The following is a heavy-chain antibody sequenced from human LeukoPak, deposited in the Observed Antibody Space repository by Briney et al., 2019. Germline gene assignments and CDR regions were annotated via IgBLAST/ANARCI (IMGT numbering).Heavy chain of an antibody. CDR2: IYYSGST. V-gene: IGHV4-39*01. CDR1: GGSISSSSYY. D-gene: IGHD6-19*01. J-gene: IGHJ3*02. CDR3: ARQTGYSKGWLGAFDI. Sequence: SETLSLTCAVSGGSISSSSYYWGWIRQPPGKGLEWIGSIYYSGSTYYKPSHNRRVTISVDSSKHQSSLMLTSTTAAAAAVYCCARQTGYSKGWLGAFDICGQGTMVTVSS.